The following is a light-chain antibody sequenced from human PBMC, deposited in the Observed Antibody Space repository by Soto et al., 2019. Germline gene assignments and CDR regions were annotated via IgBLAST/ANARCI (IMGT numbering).Light chain of an antibody. Sequence: QSVLTQPPSVSGAPGQRVTISCTGSSSNIGANYDVHWYQQLPGTAPKLLIYDNNNRPSGVPDRFSGSKSGTSASLAITGLQAEDEADYYCQSYDSRLSGSVFGGGTKVTVL. CDR1: SSNIGANYD. V-gene: IGLV1-40*01. CDR3: QSYDSRLSGSV. CDR2: DNN. J-gene: IGLJ2*01.